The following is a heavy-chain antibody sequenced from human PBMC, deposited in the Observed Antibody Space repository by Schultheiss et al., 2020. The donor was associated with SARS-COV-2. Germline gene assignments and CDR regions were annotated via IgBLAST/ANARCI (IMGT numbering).Heavy chain of an antibody. Sequence: SETLSLTCTVSGGSISSISSSTYYWGWIRQPPGKGLEWIGSIYYSGSTYYNPSLKSRVTISVDTSKNQISLKLSSVTAADTAVYYCARVPFLEWLLFQHAFDIWGQGTMVTVSS. D-gene: IGHD3-3*01. J-gene: IGHJ3*02. V-gene: IGHV4-39*01. CDR3: ARVPFLEWLLFQHAFDI. CDR1: GGSISSISSSTYY. CDR2: IYYSGST.